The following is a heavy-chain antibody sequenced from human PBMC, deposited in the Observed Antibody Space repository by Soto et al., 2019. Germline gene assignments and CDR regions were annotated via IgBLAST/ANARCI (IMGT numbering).Heavy chain of an antibody. J-gene: IGHJ3*02. D-gene: IGHD3-3*01. CDR1: GDSVSSNSAA. CDR3: AREINVLRFLEWLPPLDAFDI. V-gene: IGHV6-1*01. Sequence: PSQTLSLTGAISGDSVSSNSAAWNWIRQSPSRGLEWLGRTYYRSKWYNDYAVSLKSRITINPDTSKNQFSLQLNSVTPEDTAVYYCAREINVLRFLEWLPPLDAFDIWGQGTMVTVSS. CDR2: TYYRSKWYN.